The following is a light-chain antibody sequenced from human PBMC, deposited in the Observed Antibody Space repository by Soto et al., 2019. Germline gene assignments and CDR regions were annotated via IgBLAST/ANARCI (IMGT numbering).Light chain of an antibody. Sequence: EVVLTQSPGTLSLSPGERATLSCRASQSVNSKYLAWYQQKPGQAPRLLMYAISSRAAGIPDRFSGSGSGTDFTLTISRLEPEDVAVYYCQQYDNSHLTFGGGTKVEI. V-gene: IGKV3-20*01. CDR3: QQYDNSHLT. J-gene: IGKJ4*01. CDR1: QSVNSKY. CDR2: AIS.